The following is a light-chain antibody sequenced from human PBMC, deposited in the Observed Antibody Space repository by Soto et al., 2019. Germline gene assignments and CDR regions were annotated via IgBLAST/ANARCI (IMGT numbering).Light chain of an antibody. CDR3: MQALQTPRT. Sequence: DIVMTQSPLSLPVTPGEPASISCRSSQSLLHNNGFNYLDWYLQKPGQSPQLLIYLGSNRASGVPDRFSGSGSGIDFTLKISRVEAEDVGVYYCMQALQTPRTFGQGTKVEIK. V-gene: IGKV2-28*01. J-gene: IGKJ1*01. CDR2: LGS. CDR1: QSLLHNNGFNY.